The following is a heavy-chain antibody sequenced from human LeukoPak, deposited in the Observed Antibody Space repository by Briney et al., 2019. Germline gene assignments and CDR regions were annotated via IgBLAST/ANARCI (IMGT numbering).Heavy chain of an antibody. CDR1: GGSISSSSYY. V-gene: IGHV4-39*07. CDR3: ARGERFWEWLLSSLVGFDY. J-gene: IGHJ4*02. D-gene: IGHD3-3*01. CDR2: IYYSGST. Sequence: KCSETLSLTCTVSGGSISSSSYYWGWIRQPPGKGLEWIGSIYYSGSTYYNPSLKSRVTISVDTSKNQFSLKLSSVTAADTAVYYCARGERFWEWLLSSLVGFDYWGQGTLVTVSS.